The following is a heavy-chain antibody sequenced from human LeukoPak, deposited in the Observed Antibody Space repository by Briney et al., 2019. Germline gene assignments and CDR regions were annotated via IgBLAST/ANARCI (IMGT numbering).Heavy chain of an antibody. Sequence: GGSLRLSCAVSGFPFTTYNMNWARQAPGKGLEWVSYIDSSSSTIYYADSVKGRFTVSRDNAKNSLDLQMNSLRSEDTAVYYCVRDRGISFYFDYWGQGTLVTVSS. J-gene: IGHJ4*02. CDR3: VRDRGISFYFDY. CDR1: GFPFTTYN. D-gene: IGHD3-16*02. CDR2: IDSSSSTI. V-gene: IGHV3-48*01.